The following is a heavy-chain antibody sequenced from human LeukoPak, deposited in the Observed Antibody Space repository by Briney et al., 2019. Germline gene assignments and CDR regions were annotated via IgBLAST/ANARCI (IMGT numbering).Heavy chain of an antibody. CDR1: GFTFSTYW. V-gene: IGHV3-7*01. CDR3: ANVMVRGPHYGAFDI. Sequence: QPGGSLRLSCAASGFTFSTYWMNWVRQAPGKGLEWVAYIKQDGSEKYYVDSVKGRFTISRDNSKNTLYLQMNSLRAEDTAVYYCANVMVRGPHYGAFDIWGQGTMVTVSS. CDR2: IKQDGSEK. J-gene: IGHJ3*02. D-gene: IGHD3-10*01.